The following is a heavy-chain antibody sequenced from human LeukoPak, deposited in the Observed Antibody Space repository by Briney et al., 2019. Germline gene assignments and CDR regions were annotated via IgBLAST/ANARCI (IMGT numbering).Heavy chain of an antibody. CDR2: IYTSGST. V-gene: IGHV4-61*02. CDR1: GGSISSGSYY. CDR3: AREPLGIRWLDP. Sequence: PSQTLSLTCTVSGGSISSGSYYWGWIRQPAGKGLEWIGRIYTSGSTNYNPSLKSRATISVDTSNNQFSLTLSSVTAADTAVYYCAREPLGIRWLDPWGPGTLVTVSS. J-gene: IGHJ5*02. D-gene: IGHD7-27*01.